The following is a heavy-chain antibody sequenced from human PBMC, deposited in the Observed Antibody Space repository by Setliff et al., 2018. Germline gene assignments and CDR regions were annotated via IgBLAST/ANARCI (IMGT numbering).Heavy chain of an antibody. Sequence: GGSLRLSCTASGFTFGDYAMSWVRQAPGKGLEWVGFIKSKAYGGTTEYAASVKGRFTISRDDSKSIAYLQMNSLKTEDTAVYYCTREASVDFWSGYPYYYYMDVWGKGTTVTVSS. J-gene: IGHJ6*03. CDR1: GFTFGDYA. CDR2: IKSKAYGGTT. CDR3: TREASVDFWSGYPYYYYMDV. V-gene: IGHV3-49*04. D-gene: IGHD3-3*01.